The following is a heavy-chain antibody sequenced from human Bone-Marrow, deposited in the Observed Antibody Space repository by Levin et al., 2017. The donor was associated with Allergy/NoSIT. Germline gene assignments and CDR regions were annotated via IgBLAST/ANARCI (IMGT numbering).Heavy chain of an antibody. V-gene: IGHV3-23*01. J-gene: IGHJ5*02. D-gene: IGHD6-19*01. Sequence: ETLSLTCAASGFTFSSYAMSWVRQAPGKGLEWVSAISGSGGSTYYADSVKGRFTISRDNSKNTLYLQMNSLRAEDTAVYYCAKLAQQWLVLAWFDPWGQGTLVTVSS. CDR3: AKLAQQWLVLAWFDP. CDR2: ISGSGGST. CDR1: GFTFSSYA.